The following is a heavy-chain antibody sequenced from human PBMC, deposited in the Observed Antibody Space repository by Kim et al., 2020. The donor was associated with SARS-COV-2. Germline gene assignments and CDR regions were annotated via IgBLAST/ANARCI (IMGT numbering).Heavy chain of an antibody. J-gene: IGHJ3*02. Sequence: YNPSPQSRVTISVDKSKNQFSLKLSSVTAADTAVYYCSGVPYGGSNAFDIWGQGTMVTVSS. CDR3: SGVPYGGSNAFDI. D-gene: IGHD3-10*01. V-gene: IGHV4-4*02.